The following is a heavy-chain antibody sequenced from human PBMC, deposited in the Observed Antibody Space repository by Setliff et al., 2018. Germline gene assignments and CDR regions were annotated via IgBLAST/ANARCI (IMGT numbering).Heavy chain of an antibody. V-gene: IGHV3-23*01. CDR2: ITDSGRTT. J-gene: IGHJ3*02. Sequence: PGGSLRLSCAASGFTFSSYAMSWVRQAPGKEPEWVSTITDSGRTTYYGPSLRGRFIISRDNSRNTLYLQMNSLRAEDAAIYYCARRGGTAGARAFDIWGQGTMVTVSS. CDR1: GFTFSSYA. CDR3: ARRGGTAGARAFDI. D-gene: IGHD2-8*02.